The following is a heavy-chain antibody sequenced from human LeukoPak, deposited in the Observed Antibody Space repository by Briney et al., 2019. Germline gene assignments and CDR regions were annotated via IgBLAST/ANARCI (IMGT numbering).Heavy chain of an antibody. D-gene: IGHD6-6*01. CDR3: ARGTYSSCLDY. CDR2: INHSGST. Sequence: GSLRLSCAASGFTFSSYWMSWVRQAPGKGLEWIGEINHSGSTNYNPSLKSRVTISVDTSKKQFSLKLSSVTAADTAVYYCARGTYSSCLDYWGQGTLVTVSS. J-gene: IGHJ4*02. V-gene: IGHV4-34*01. CDR1: GFTFSSYW.